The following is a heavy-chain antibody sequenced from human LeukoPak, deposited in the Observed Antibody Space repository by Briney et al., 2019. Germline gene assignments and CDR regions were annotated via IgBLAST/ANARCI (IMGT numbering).Heavy chain of an antibody. D-gene: IGHD3-16*01. Sequence: PGGSLRLSCAASGFTVSSIYMSWVRQAPGKGLEWLSVIYSGGSTYYADSVKGRFTISRDNSKNTLYLQMNSLRAEDTTVYYCAKRSDATFDFDYWGQGTLVTVSS. V-gene: IGHV3-66*01. J-gene: IGHJ4*02. CDR1: GFTVSSIY. CDR2: IYSGGST. CDR3: AKRSDATFDFDY.